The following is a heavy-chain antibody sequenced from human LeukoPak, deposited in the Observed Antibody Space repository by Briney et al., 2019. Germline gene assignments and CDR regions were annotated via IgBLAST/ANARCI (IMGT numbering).Heavy chain of an antibody. D-gene: IGHD3-22*01. V-gene: IGHV3-21*01. Sequence: PGGSLRLSCAASGFTFSSYSMNWVRQAPGKGLEWVSSISSSSSYIYYADSVKGRFTISRDNAKNSLHLQMNSLRAEDTAVYYCARIRAKDYYDSSGYYPIFDYWGQGTLVTVSS. CDR2: ISSSSSYI. CDR3: ARIRAKDYYDSSGYYPIFDY. J-gene: IGHJ4*02. CDR1: GFTFSSYS.